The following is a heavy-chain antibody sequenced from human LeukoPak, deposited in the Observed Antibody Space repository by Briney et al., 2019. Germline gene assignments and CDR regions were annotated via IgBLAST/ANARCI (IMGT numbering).Heavy chain of an antibody. V-gene: IGHV4-59*11. Sequence: SETRSLTCTVSGGSISSHYWSWIRQPPGKGLEWIGYIYHSGSTNYNPSLKSRVTISVDTSKNQFSLKLSSVTAADTAVYYCARVARLYCSSTSCYGRHYYYYYMDVWGKGTTVTVSS. CDR1: GGSISSHY. J-gene: IGHJ6*03. CDR2: IYHSGST. D-gene: IGHD2-2*01. CDR3: ARVARLYCSSTSCYGRHYYYYYMDV.